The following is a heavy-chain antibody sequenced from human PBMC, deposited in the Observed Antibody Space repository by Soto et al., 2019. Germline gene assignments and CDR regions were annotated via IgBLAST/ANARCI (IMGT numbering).Heavy chain of an antibody. CDR1: GFTFSSYG. J-gene: IGHJ6*02. Sequence: ESGGGVVQPGRSLRLSCAASGFTFSSYGMHWVRQAPGKGLEWVAVIWYDGSNKYYADSVKGRFTISRDNSKNTLYLQMNSLRAEDTAVYYCARSGLWFDGMDVWGQGTTVTVSS. V-gene: IGHV3-33*01. D-gene: IGHD3-10*01. CDR3: ARSGLWFDGMDV. CDR2: IWYDGSNK.